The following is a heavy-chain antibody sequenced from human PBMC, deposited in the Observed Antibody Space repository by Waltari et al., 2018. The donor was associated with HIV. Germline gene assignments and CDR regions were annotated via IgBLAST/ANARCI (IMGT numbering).Heavy chain of an antibody. CDR3: AKDRRKGYYYDNSGERPFDS. V-gene: IGHV3-30*18. Sequence: QVQLVESGGGVVQPGRSLRLSCAASGISFFNSYGMHWVRQAPGKGLGLLATISYDATPLYYADSVKGRFTISRDNSKNTLYLQMNSLRGEYTAIYYCAKDRRKGYYYDNSGERPFDSWGQGTLVTVSS. D-gene: IGHD3-22*01. CDR1: GISFFNSYG. J-gene: IGHJ4*02. CDR2: ISYDATPL.